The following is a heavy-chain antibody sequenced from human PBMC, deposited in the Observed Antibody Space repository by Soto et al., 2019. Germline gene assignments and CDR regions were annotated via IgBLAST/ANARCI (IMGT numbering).Heavy chain of an antibody. CDR1: GGSISSYY. CDR3: ARAIPSSFEYSSSLYWFDP. J-gene: IGHJ5*02. Sequence: QVQLQESGPGLVKPSETLSLTCTVSGGSISSYYWSWIRQPPGKGLEWIGYIYYSGSTNYNPSLKSRVTISVDTSKNQFSLKLSSVTAADTAVYYCARAIPSSFEYSSSLYWFDPWGQGTLVTVSS. V-gene: IGHV4-59*01. CDR2: IYYSGST. D-gene: IGHD6-6*01.